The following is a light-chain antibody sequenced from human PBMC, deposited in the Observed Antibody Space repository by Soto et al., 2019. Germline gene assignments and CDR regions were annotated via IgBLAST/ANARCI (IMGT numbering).Light chain of an antibody. CDR3: QHYNSYSEA. J-gene: IGKJ1*01. CDR1: QSISIY. V-gene: IGKV1-5*01. CDR2: DAS. Sequence: DIQMTQSPSSLSASVGDRVTITCRASQSISIYLNWYQQKPGKAPKLLIYDASSLESGVPSRFSGIGSGTEFTLTISSLQPDDFATYYCQHYNSYSEAFGQGTKVDIK.